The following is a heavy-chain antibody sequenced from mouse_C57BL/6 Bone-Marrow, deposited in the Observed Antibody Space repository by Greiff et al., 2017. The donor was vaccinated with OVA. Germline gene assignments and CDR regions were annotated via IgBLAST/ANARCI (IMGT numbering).Heavy chain of an antibody. V-gene: IGHV1-82*01. CDR3: ARGGSAFAY. Sequence: VQLQQSGPELVKPGASVKISCKASGYASSSSWMNWVKQRPGKGLEWIGRIYPGDGDTNYNGKFKGKATLTADKSSSTAYMQLSSLTSEDSAVYCGARGGSAFAYWGQGTLVTVSA. D-gene: IGHD1-1*01. CDR2: IYPGDGDT. J-gene: IGHJ3*01. CDR1: GYASSSSW.